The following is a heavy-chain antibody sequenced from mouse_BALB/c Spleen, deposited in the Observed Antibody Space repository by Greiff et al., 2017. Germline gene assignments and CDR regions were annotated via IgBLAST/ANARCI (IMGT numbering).Heavy chain of an antibody. J-gene: IGHJ4*01. Sequence: VQLKQSGPELVKPGASVKISCKASGYTFTDYNMHWVKQSHGKSLEWIGYIYPYNGGTGYNQKFKSKATLTVDNSSNTAYMELRSLTSEDSAVYYCARETPYYAMDYWGQGTSVTVSS. CDR3: ARETPYYAMDY. CDR2: IYPYNGGT. CDR1: GYTFTDYN. V-gene: IGHV1S29*02.